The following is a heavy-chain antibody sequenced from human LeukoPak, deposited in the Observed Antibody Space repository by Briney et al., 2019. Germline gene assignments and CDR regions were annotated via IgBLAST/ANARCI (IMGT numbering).Heavy chain of an antibody. CDR1: GFTFSSYS. CDR3: ARDLYVDIVAPSGMDV. D-gene: IGHD5-12*01. CDR2: ISSSSSYI. J-gene: IGHJ6*02. V-gene: IGHV3-21*01. Sequence: GGSLRLSCAASGFTFSSYSMNWVRQAPGKGLEWVSSISSSSSYIYYADSVKGRFTISRDISKNTLYLQMNSLRAEDTAVYYCARDLYVDIVAPSGMDVWGQGTTVTVSS.